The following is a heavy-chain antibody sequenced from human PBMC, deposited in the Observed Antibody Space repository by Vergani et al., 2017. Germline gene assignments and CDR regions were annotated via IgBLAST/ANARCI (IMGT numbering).Heavy chain of an antibody. D-gene: IGHD3-10*01. CDR1: GHSLHSGYS. V-gene: IGHV4-38-2*01. CDR3: ARHVVHYTSGSFYVSWFDP. CDR2: IYHSGSA. J-gene: IGHJ5*02. Sequence: HVQLQESGPGLVKPLETLSLTCAVSGHSLHSGYSWGWIRQSPGKGLEWIGSIYHSGSAYYNPSLKSRVTISVDMSKNHFSLKLNSVTAADTALYYCARHVVHYTSGSFYVSWFDPWGQGTLVTVSS.